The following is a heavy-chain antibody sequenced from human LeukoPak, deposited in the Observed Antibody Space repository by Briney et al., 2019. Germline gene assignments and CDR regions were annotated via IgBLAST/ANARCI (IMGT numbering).Heavy chain of an antibody. Sequence: SETLSLTCAVYGGSFSGYYWSWIRQHPGKGLEWIGEINHSGSTNYNPSLKSRVTISVDTSKNQFSLKLSSVTAADTAVYYCARAFGELHPTDYWGQGTLVTVSS. CDR3: ARAFGELHPTDY. CDR1: GGSFSGYY. CDR2: INHSGST. V-gene: IGHV4-34*01. J-gene: IGHJ4*02. D-gene: IGHD3-10*01.